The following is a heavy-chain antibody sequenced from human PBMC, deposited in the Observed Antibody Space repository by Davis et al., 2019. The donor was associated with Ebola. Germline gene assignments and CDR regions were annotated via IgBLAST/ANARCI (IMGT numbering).Heavy chain of an antibody. D-gene: IGHD2-15*01. J-gene: IGHJ6*02. V-gene: IGHV1-18*01. CDR1: GYTFTTYG. Sequence: SVKVSCKASGYTFTTYGISWVRQAPGQGLEWMGWISTYNDNTNYAQKLQGRVTMTTDTSTSTAYMELRSLRSDDTAVYYCARDRYCSGGNCYSSYYYGMDVWGQGTTVTVSS. CDR2: ISTYNDNT. CDR3: ARDRYCSGGNCYSSYYYGMDV.